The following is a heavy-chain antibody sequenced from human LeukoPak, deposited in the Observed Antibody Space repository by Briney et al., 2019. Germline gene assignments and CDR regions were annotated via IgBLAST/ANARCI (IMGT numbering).Heavy chain of an antibody. CDR3: ARGPAIRAAAGTRDY. J-gene: IGHJ4*02. CDR2: ISSSSSYI. V-gene: IGHV3-21*01. Sequence: GGSLRLSCAASGFTFSSYSMNWVRQAPGKGLEWVSSISSSSSYIYYADSVKGRFTISRDSAKNSLYLQMNSLRAEDTAVYYCARGPAIRAAAGTRDYWGQGTLVTVSS. D-gene: IGHD6-13*01. CDR1: GFTFSSYS.